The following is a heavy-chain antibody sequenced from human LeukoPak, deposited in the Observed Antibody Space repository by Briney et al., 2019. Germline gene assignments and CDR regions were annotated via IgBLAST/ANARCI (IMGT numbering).Heavy chain of an antibody. D-gene: IGHD6-13*01. CDR3: ARGSSSWFYFDY. J-gene: IGHJ4*02. CDR2: TYYRSKWYN. CDR1: GDSLSSNSAA. Sequence: SQTLSLTCALSGDSLSSNSAAWHWIRQSPSRGLEWLGRTYYRSKWYNDYAVSLKSRITINPDTSKNQCSLQLTSVTPEDTAVYYCARGSSSWFYFDYWGQGTRVTVAS. V-gene: IGHV6-1*01.